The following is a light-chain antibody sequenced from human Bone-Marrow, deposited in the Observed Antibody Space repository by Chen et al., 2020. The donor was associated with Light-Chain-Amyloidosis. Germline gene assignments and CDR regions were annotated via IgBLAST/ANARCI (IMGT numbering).Light chain of an antibody. V-gene: IGLV3-25*03. CDR1: DLPTKY. CDR2: RDT. Sequence: SYELTQPPSVSVSPGQTARITCSGDDLPTKYAYWYQQKPGQAPVLVIHRDTERPSGISERFCGSSSGTTATLTISGGQAGDEADYHCQSADSSGTYEVIFGGGTKLTVL. CDR3: QSADSSGTYEVI. J-gene: IGLJ2*01.